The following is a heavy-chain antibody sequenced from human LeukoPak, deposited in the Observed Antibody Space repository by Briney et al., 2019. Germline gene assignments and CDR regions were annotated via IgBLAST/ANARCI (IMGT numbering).Heavy chain of an antibody. J-gene: IGHJ6*02. D-gene: IGHD1-26*01. CDR3: AKDCIRGGSYRGYYGMDV. CDR2: ISWNSGSI. V-gene: IGHV3-9*01. Sequence: PGRSLRLSCAASGFTFDDYAMHWVRQAPGKGLEWVSGISWNSGSIGYADSVKGRFTISRDNAKNSLYLQMNSLRAEDTALYYCAKDCIRGGSYRGYYGMDVWGQGTTVTVSS. CDR1: GFTFDDYA.